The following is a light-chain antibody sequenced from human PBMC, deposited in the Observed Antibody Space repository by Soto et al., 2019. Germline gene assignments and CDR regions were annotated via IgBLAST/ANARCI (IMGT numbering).Light chain of an antibody. J-gene: IGKJ4*01. CDR3: QQYLDWPLT. Sequence: EIVMTQSPVTLSVSPGERVTLSCRASQSLATNLAWYQQKPGQTPRLVIYGISARASGIPGRFSGSGFGTDFTLTISSLQPEDSAVYYCQQYLDWPLTFGGGTTVEI. V-gene: IGKV3-15*01. CDR2: GIS. CDR1: QSLATN.